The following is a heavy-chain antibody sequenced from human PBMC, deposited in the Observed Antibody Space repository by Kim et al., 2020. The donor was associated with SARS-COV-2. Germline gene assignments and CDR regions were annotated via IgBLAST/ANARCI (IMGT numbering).Heavy chain of an antibody. V-gene: IGHV3-15*01. CDR3: TTWGTRYYDYVWGSYRYGYYYYYGMDV. D-gene: IGHD3-16*02. Sequence: GGSLRLSCAASGFTFSNAWMSWVRQAPGKGLEWVGRIKSKTDGGTTDYAAPVKGRFTISRDDSKNTLYLQMNSLKTEDTAVYYCTTWGTRYYDYVWGSYRYGYYYYYGMDVWGQGTTVTVSS. J-gene: IGHJ6*02. CDR2: IKSKTDGGTT. CDR1: GFTFSNAW.